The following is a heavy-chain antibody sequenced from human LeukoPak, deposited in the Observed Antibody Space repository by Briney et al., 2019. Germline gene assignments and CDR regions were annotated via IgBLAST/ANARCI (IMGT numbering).Heavy chain of an antibody. CDR3: ARDRRGFDWFDY. J-gene: IGHJ5*01. V-gene: IGHV4-38-2*02. CDR2: IYHSGST. D-gene: IGHD3-10*01. Sequence: PSETLSLTCTVSGYSISSGYYWGWIRQPPGKGLEWIGSIYHSGSTYYNPSLKSRVTISVDTSKNQFSLKLSSVTAADTAVHYCARDRRGFDWFDYWGQGTLVTVSS. CDR1: GYSISSGYY.